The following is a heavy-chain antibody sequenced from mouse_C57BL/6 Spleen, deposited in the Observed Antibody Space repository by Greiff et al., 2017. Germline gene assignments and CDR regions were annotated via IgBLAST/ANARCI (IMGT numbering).Heavy chain of an antibody. V-gene: IGHV5-4*03. D-gene: IGHD1-1*01. CDR1: GYTFSSYD. CDR2: ISDGGSYT. CDR3: ATLYYCCSSPAGFAY. Sequence: EVKLMESGGGLVKPGGSLKLSCAASGYTFSSYDMSWVRQTPEKRLEWVATISDGGSYTYYPHDVNGRFTISRDNAKNNLYLQMSHLKSEDTSMYSGATLYYCCSSPAGFAYWGQGTLVTVSA. J-gene: IGHJ3*01.